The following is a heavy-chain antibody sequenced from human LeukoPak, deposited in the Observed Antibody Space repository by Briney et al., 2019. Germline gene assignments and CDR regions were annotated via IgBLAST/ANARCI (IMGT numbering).Heavy chain of an antibody. CDR3: AKAPVTTCRGAYCYPFDY. J-gene: IGHJ4*02. D-gene: IGHD2-21*01. Sequence: GGSLRLSCAASGFSFNNYAMSWVRQAPGKGLEWVSAISDSGNTYHADSVKGRFTISRDSSKNTLFLQMNRLRPEDAAVYYCAKAPVTTCRGAYCYPFDYWGQGTLVTVSS. CDR1: GFSFNNYA. V-gene: IGHV3-23*01. CDR2: ISDSGNT.